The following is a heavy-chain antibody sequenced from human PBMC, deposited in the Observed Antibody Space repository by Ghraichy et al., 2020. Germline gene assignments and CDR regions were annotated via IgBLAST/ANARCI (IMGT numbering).Heavy chain of an antibody. V-gene: IGHV1-2*02. D-gene: IGHD6-19*01. Sequence: ASVKVSCKASGYTFTGYYMHWVRQAPGQGLEWMGWINPNSGGTNYAQKFQGRVTMTRDTSISTAYMELSRLRSDDTAVYYCARERKYSSGWYVAPTPYWGQGTLVTVSS. CDR1: GYTFTGYY. J-gene: IGHJ4*02. CDR2: INPNSGGT. CDR3: ARERKYSSGWYVAPTPY.